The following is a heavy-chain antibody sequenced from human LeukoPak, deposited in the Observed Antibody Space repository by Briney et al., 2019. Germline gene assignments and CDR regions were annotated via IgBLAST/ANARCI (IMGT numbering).Heavy chain of an antibody. CDR1: GFTLSSYG. Sequence: GRSLRLSCAASGFTLSSYGMHWVRQAPGKGLEWVAVISYAGSNKYYVDSVKGRFTISRDNSKNTLYLQMNSLRAEDTAVYYCAKDSLRWSYFYYGMDVWGQGTTVTVSS. CDR3: AKDSLRWSYFYYGMDV. V-gene: IGHV3-30*18. CDR2: ISYAGSNK. J-gene: IGHJ6*02. D-gene: IGHD4-23*01.